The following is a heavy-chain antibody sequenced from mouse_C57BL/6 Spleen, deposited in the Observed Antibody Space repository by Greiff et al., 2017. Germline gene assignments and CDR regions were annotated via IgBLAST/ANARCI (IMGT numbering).Heavy chain of an antibody. Sequence: EVKLVESGEGLVKPGGSLKLSCAASGFTFSSYAMSWVRQTPEKRLEWVAYISSGGDYIYYADTVKGRFTISSDNARNTLYLQMSRLKSEDTAMYYCTREPLWGSGGSYGAMGGRGQRASVTVAS. CDR1: GFTFSSYA. V-gene: IGHV5-9-1*02. J-gene: IGHJ4*01. D-gene: IGHD1-1*02. CDR2: ISSGGDYI. CDR3: TREPLWGSGGSYGAMGG.